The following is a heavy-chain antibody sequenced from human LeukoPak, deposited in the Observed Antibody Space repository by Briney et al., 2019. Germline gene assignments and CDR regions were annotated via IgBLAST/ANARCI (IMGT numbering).Heavy chain of an antibody. J-gene: IGHJ5*02. CDR1: GGTFSSYA. CDR3: ARREVVPAAPLGP. D-gene: IGHD2-2*01. Sequence: GSSVKVSCKASGGTFSSYAISWVRQAPGQGLEWMGGIIPIFGTANYAQKFQGRVTITTDESTSSAYMELSSLRSEDTAVYYCARREVVPAAPLGPWGQGTLVTVSS. CDR2: IIPIFGTA. V-gene: IGHV1-69*05.